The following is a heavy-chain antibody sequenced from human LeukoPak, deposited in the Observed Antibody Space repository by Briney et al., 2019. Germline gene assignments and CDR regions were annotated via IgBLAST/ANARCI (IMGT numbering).Heavy chain of an antibody. CDR3: ARRGYDCSSTSCYIRWFDP. CDR1: GFTFSDYY. J-gene: IGHJ5*02. V-gene: IGHV3-11*01. D-gene: IGHD2-2*02. CDR2: ISSSGSTI. Sequence: PGGSLRLSCAASGFTFSDYYMSWIRQAPGKGLEWVSYISSSGSTIYYADSVKGRFTISRDNAKNSLYLQMNSLRAKDTAVYYCARRGYDCSSTSCYIRWFDPWGQGTLVTVSS.